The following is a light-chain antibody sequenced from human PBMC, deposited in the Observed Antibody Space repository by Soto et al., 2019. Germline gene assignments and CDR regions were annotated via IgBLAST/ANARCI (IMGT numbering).Light chain of an antibody. J-gene: IGKJ2*01. CDR2: AAS. Sequence: EIVLTQSPGTLSLSPGDRATLSCRASQSVSTTYLAWYQQKPGQAPRLLIYAASSRATGIPDRFSGSGSGTDFTLTISRLEPEDFAVYYCQQYGSSVYTFGQGTKLEI. CDR1: QSVSTTY. CDR3: QQYGSSVYT. V-gene: IGKV3-20*01.